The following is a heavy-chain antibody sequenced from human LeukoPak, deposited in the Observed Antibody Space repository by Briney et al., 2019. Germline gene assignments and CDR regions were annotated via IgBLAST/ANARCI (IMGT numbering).Heavy chain of an antibody. D-gene: IGHD3-22*01. CDR1: GYTFTGYY. V-gene: IGHV1-2*02. Sequence: ASVKVSCKASGYTFTGYYMHWVRQAPGQGLEWMGWINPNSGGTNYAQKFQGRVTMTRDTSISTAYMELSRLRSDDTAVYYCAREMFYYDSSGPLDYWGQGTLVTVPS. CDR2: INPNSGGT. CDR3: AREMFYYDSSGPLDY. J-gene: IGHJ4*02.